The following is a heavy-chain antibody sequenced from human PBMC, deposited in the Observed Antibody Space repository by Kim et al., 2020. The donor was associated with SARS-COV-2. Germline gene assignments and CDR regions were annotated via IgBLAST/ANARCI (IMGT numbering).Heavy chain of an antibody. CDR3: ARAGRYFDYVWGSYRDYNWFDP. CDR1: GYTFTSYG. J-gene: IGHJ5*02. V-gene: IGHV1-18*01. D-gene: IGHD3-16*02. Sequence: ASVKVSCKASGYTFTSYGISWVRQAPGQGLEWMGWISAYNGNTNYAQKLQGRVTMTTDTSTSTAYMELRSLRSDDTAVYYCARAGRYFDYVWGSYRDYNWFDPWGQGTLVTVSS. CDR2: ISAYNGNT.